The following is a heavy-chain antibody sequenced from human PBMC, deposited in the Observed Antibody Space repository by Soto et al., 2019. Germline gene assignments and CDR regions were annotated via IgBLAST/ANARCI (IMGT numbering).Heavy chain of an antibody. J-gene: IGHJ6*03. Sequence: SVKLSCKASVGTFSSYTISWVRQAPGQGLEWMGRIIPILGIANYAQKFQGRVTITADKSTSTAYMELSSLRSEDTAVYYCARNTCVFVIYAEVYYYMAVCGKETSVLLSS. CDR1: VGTFSSYT. D-gene: IGHD2-2*01. CDR3: ARNTCVFVIYAEVYYYMAV. CDR2: IIPILGIA. V-gene: IGHV1-69*02.